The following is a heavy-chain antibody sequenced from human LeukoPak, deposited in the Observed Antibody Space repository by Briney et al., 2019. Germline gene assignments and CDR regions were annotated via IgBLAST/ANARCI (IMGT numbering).Heavy chain of an antibody. D-gene: IGHD6-19*01. Sequence: GGSLRLSCAASGFTFSDYYMSWIRQAPGKGLEWVSYISSTSSYINYADSVNGRFTISRDNAKNSLFLQMNSLRAEDTAVYYCARVSQWLVPYWGQGTLVTVSS. J-gene: IGHJ4*02. CDR1: GFTFSDYY. V-gene: IGHV3-11*05. CDR2: ISSTSSYI. CDR3: ARVSQWLVPY.